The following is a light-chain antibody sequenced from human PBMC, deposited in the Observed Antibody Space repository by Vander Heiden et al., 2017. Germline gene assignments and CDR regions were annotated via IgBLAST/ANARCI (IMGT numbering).Light chain of an antibody. CDR1: SSDVGGYDY. CDR2: EVT. J-gene: IGLJ2*01. Sequence: QSVLTQPPPASASPGQPVTISCTRTSSDVGGYDYVSWYQQHPGKAPKLMIYEVTKRPSGVPDRFSGSKSGNTASLTVSGLQAEDEADYYCSSYAGSSVVFGGGTKLTVL. V-gene: IGLV2-8*01. CDR3: SSYAGSSVV.